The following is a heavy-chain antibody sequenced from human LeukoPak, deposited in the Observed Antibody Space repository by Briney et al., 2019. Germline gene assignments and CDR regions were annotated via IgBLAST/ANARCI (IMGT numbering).Heavy chain of an antibody. CDR1: GFTFGDYA. Sequence: GGSLRLSCAASGFTFGDYAMHWVRQAPGKGLEWVSGISWNSGSIGYADSVKGRFTVSRDNAKNSLYLQMNSLRAEDTALYYCAKGARGYSYGYVLDYWGQGTLVTVSS. J-gene: IGHJ4*02. V-gene: IGHV3-9*01. CDR2: ISWNSGSI. D-gene: IGHD5-18*01. CDR3: AKGARGYSYGYVLDY.